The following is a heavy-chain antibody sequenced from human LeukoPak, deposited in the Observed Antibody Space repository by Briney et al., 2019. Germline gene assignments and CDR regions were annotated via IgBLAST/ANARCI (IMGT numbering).Heavy chain of an antibody. CDR1: GFTFSSYG. D-gene: IGHD6-13*01. CDR2: ISYDGSTK. CDR3: AKEKQQRVSQSRDI. V-gene: IGHV3-30*18. J-gene: IGHJ3*02. Sequence: GGSLRLSCAASGFTFSSYGMHWVRQAPGKGLEWVAVISYDGSTKYYADSVKGRFTISRDNSKNTLYLQMNSLRAEDTAVYYCAKEKQQRVSQSRDIWGQGTMVSVSS.